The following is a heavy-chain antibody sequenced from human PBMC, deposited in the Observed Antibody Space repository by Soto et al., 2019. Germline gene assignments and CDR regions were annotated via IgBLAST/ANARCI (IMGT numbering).Heavy chain of an antibody. J-gene: IGHJ3*02. Sequence: ASVKVSCKASGYTFTSYGISWVRQAPGQGLEWMGWISAYNGNTNYAQKLQGRVTMTTDTSTSTAYMELRSLRSDDTAVYYCARDRRNTCSGGSCYWGSDAFDIWGQGTMVTVSS. CDR3: ARDRRNTCSGGSCYWGSDAFDI. V-gene: IGHV1-18*01. D-gene: IGHD2-15*01. CDR2: ISAYNGNT. CDR1: GYTFTSYG.